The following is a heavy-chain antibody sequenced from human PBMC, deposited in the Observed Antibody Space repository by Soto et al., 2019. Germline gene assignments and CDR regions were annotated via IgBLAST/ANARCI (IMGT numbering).Heavy chain of an antibody. CDR3: AKEFYGDYVVDDAFDI. CDR2: ISGSGGST. D-gene: IGHD4-17*01. J-gene: IGHJ3*02. Sequence: GASVKVSCKASGYTFTGYYMHWVRQAPGKGLEWVSAISGSGGSTYYADSVKGRFTISRDNSKNTLYLQMNSLRAEDTAVYYCAKEFYGDYVVDDAFDIWGQGTMVTVSS. CDR1: GYTFTGYY. V-gene: IGHV3-23*01.